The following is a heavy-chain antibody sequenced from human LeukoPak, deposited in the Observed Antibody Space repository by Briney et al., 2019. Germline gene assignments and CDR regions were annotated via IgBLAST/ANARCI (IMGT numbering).Heavy chain of an antibody. Sequence: SGGSLRLSCAASGFTFSSYGKHWVRQPPGKGLVWVSRINSGGSSTYYADSVKGRFTISRDNAKNTLYLQMNSLRADDTAVYYWAKPVSSSSELDYWGQGILVTVSS. CDR2: INSGGSST. CDR1: GFTFSSYG. D-gene: IGHD6-6*01. CDR3: AKPVSSSSELDY. J-gene: IGHJ4*02. V-gene: IGHV3-74*01.